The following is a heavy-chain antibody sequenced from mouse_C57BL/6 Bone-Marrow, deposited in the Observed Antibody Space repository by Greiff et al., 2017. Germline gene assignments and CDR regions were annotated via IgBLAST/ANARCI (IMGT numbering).Heavy chain of an antibody. CDR2: IHPNSGST. CDR1: GYTFTSYW. CDR3: ARWRTYYSNYYFDY. D-gene: IGHD2-5*01. Sequence: QVQLQQPGAELVKPGASVKLSCKASGYTFTSYWMHWVKQRPGQGLEWIGMIHPNSGSTNYNEKFKSKATLTVDKSSSTAYMQRSSLTSEDSAVYYCARWRTYYSNYYFDYWGQGTTLTVSS. J-gene: IGHJ2*01. V-gene: IGHV1-64*01.